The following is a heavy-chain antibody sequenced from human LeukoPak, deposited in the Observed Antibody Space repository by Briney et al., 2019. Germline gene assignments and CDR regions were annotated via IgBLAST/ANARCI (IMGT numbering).Heavy chain of an antibody. Sequence: QPGRSLRLSCAASGFTFSSYGMHWVRQAPGKGLEWVAVIWYDGSNKYYADSVKGRFTISRDNSKNTLSLQMNSLRAEDTAVYYCAIEPDDAPMDYWGQGTLVTVSS. V-gene: IGHV3-33*01. D-gene: IGHD5-18*01. CDR2: IWYDGSNK. J-gene: IGHJ4*02. CDR1: GFTFSSYG. CDR3: AIEPDDAPMDY.